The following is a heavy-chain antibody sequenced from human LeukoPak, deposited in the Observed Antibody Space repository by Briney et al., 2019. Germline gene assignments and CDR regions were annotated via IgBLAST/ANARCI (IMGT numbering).Heavy chain of an antibody. Sequence: GGSLRLSCAASGFTFSSFPMSWVRQAPGTGLEWVSIIGGNGGGTYYADSVKGRFTISRDNAKNSLYLQMNSLRAEDTAVYYCAREIPRGAINLDYWGQGTLVTVSS. CDR1: GFTFSSFP. V-gene: IGHV3-23*01. CDR3: AREIPRGAINLDY. CDR2: IGGNGGGT. D-gene: IGHD3-10*01. J-gene: IGHJ4*02.